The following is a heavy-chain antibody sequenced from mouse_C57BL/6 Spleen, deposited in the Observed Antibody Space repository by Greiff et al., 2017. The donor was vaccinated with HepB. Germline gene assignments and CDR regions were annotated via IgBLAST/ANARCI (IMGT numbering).Heavy chain of an antibody. CDR2: IYPGDGDT. J-gene: IGHJ4*01. CDR3: ARSGITTVVATGAMDY. Sequence: VQLQQSGPELVKPGASVKISCKASGYAFSSSWMNWVKQRPGKGLEWIGRIYPGDGDTNYNGKFKGKATLTADKSSSTAYMQLSSLTSEDSAVYFCARSGITTVVATGAMDYWGQGTSVTVSS. V-gene: IGHV1-82*01. D-gene: IGHD1-1*01. CDR1: GYAFSSSW.